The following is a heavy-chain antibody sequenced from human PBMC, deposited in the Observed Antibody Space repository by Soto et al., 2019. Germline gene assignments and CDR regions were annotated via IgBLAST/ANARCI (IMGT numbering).Heavy chain of an antibody. V-gene: IGHV1-24*01. Sequence: ASVKVSCKVSGYTLTELSMHWVRQAPGKGLEWMGGFDPEDGETIYAQKFQGRVTMTEDTSTDTAYMELSSLRSDDTAVYYCATVYSSGWYHPIDYWGQGTLVTVSS. CDR2: FDPEDGET. CDR1: GYTLTELS. J-gene: IGHJ4*02. CDR3: ATVYSSGWYHPIDY. D-gene: IGHD6-19*01.